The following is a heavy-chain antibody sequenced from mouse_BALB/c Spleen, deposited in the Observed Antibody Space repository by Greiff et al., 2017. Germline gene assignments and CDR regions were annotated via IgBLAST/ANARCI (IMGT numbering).Heavy chain of an antibody. CDR3: ASGHYYGSSYDAMDY. J-gene: IGHJ4*01. CDR1: GFNIKDTY. CDR2: IDPANGNT. D-gene: IGHD1-1*01. Sequence: VQLKESGAELVKPGASVKLSCTASGFNIKDTYMHWVKQRPEQGLEWIGRIDPANGNTKYDPKFQGKATITADTSSNTAYLQLSSLTSEDTAVYYCASGHYYGSSYDAMDYWGQGTSVTVSS. V-gene: IGHV14-3*02.